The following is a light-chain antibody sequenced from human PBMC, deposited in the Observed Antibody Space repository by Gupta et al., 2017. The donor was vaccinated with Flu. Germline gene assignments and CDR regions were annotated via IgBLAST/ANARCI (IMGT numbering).Light chain of an antibody. CDR2: GAS. Sequence: DIVMTQSPDSLAVSLGERATIHCKSSQSRLYSYNNRNYLAWYQQKPGQPPKLLIYGASTRQSGIPDRFNGSGSGTDFTLTISNLQAEDVAVYYCQQEYHGHDFGGGTRVEMK. J-gene: IGKJ4*01. CDR1: QSRLYSYNNRNY. V-gene: IGKV4-1*01. CDR3: QQEYHGHD.